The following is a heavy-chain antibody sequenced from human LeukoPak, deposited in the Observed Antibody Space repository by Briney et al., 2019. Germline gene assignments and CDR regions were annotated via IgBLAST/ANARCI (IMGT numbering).Heavy chain of an antibody. V-gene: IGHV1-2*02. Sequence: GASVKVSCKASGYTFTGYYMHWVRQAPGQGLEWMGWINPNSGGTNYAQKFQGRVTMTRDTSISTACMELSRLRSDDTAVYYCARERFEGSIAVANFDYWGQGTLVTVSS. CDR2: INPNSGGT. D-gene: IGHD6-19*01. CDR1: GYTFTGYY. J-gene: IGHJ4*02. CDR3: ARERFEGSIAVANFDY.